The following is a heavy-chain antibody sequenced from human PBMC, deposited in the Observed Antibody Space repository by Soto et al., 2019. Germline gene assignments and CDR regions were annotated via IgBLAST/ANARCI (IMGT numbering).Heavy chain of an antibody. CDR1: GFTITSRD. D-gene: IGHD2-21*02. CDR3: ARDGASCGGDCYVDY. Sequence: EVQVVESGGGLIQPGGSLRLSCAASGFTITSRDMNWVRQAPGKGLEWLSVIYSGGTTYYADSVKGRFTISRDNSKNTVYLQMNSLRVEDTALYYCARDGASCGGDCYVDYWGQGTLVSVSS. V-gene: IGHV3-53*01. J-gene: IGHJ4*02. CDR2: IYSGGTT.